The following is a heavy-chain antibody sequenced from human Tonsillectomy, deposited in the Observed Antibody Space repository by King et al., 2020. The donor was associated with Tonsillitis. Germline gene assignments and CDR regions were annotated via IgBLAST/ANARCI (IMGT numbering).Heavy chain of an antibody. D-gene: IGHD3/OR15-3a*01. J-gene: IGHJ3*02. CDR2: IDRDGSRK. V-gene: IGHV3-7*03. Sequence: QLVQSGGALVQPGGSLRLSCAGSGFTFSRYWMTWVRQAPGKGLEWVANIDRDGSRKNYVDSVEGRFTISRDNAKDSVYLQMNSLRAGDTAVYFCARDESPSDMNFYYDGLDIWGQGTMVTVSS. CDR3: ARDESPSDMNFYYDGLDI. CDR1: GFTFSRYW.